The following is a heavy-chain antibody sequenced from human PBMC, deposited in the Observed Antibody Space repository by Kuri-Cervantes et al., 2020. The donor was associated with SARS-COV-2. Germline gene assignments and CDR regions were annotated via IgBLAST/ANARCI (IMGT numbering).Heavy chain of an antibody. V-gene: IGHV2-26*01. Sequence: SGPTLVKPTETLTLTCTVSGFSLSNARMGVSWIRQPPGKALEWLAYIFSNDEKSYSTSLKSRLTISKDTSKSQVVLTMTNMDPVGTATYYCARILVDCSGGSCYYPFDYWGQGTLVTVSS. CDR3: ARILVDCSGGSCYYPFDY. CDR2: IFSNDEK. J-gene: IGHJ4*02. D-gene: IGHD2-15*01. CDR1: GFSLSNARMG.